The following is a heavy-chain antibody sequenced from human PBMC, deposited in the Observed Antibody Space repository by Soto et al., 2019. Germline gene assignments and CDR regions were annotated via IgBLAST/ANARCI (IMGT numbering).Heavy chain of an antibody. V-gene: IGHV4-59*01. Sequence: SETLSLTCIVSGVSIISCYCTWIRQSPGKGLEWIGYISHSGLRHYRASLQSRLTMSVETSKNQFSLNLTSVTAADTAIYYCATSNTTCPGCYSWAQGTLVTVSS. CDR2: ISHSGLR. D-gene: IGHD1-26*01. J-gene: IGHJ5*02. CDR3: ATSNTTCPGCYS. CDR1: GVSIISCY.